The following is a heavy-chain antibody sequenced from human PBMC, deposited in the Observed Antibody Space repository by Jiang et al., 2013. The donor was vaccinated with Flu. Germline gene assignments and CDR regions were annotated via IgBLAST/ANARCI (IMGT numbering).Heavy chain of an antibody. CDR1: GYTFTNYA. V-gene: IGHV1-3*01. D-gene: IGHD3-10*01. CDR2: INAGNGNT. CDR3: ARGETGLFDI. J-gene: IGHJ3*02. Sequence: QSGAEVKKPGASVKVSCKASGYTFTNYAIHWVRQAPGQRPEWMGWINAGNGNTRYSQKFQGRVTITRDTSASTAYMELSSLRSEDTAVYFCARGETGLFDIWGQGTSVTVSS.